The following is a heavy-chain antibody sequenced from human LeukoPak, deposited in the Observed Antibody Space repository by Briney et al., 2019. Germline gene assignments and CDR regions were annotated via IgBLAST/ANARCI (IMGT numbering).Heavy chain of an antibody. CDR3: ARDQSYYYYDSSGYYYYFDY. J-gene: IGHJ4*02. CDR1: GYTFTSYG. Sequence: ASVKVSCKASGYTFTSYGISWVRQAPGQGLEWMGWISAYNGNTNYAQKLQGRVTMTTDTSTSTAYMELSSLRSEDTAVYYCARDQSYYYYDSSGYYYYFDYWGQGTLVTVSS. V-gene: IGHV1-18*01. CDR2: ISAYNGNT. D-gene: IGHD3-22*01.